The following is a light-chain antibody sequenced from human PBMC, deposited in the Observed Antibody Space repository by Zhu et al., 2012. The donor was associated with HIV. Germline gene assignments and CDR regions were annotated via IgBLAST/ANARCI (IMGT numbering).Light chain of an antibody. CDR2: GAS. CDR1: RTVSSRY. J-gene: IGKJ1*01. CDR3: QQHGSSLWT. V-gene: IGKV3-20*01. Sequence: EIVLTQSPGTLSLSPGERATLSCRASRTVSSRYLAWYQQRLGQAPRLLIYGASSRATGIPDRFSGSGSGTDFTLTISRLEPEDFAVYYCQQHGSSLWTFGQGTKVEIK.